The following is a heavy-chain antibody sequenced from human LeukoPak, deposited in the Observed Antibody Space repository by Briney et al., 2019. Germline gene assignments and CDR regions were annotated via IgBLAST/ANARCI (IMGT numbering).Heavy chain of an antibody. CDR2: ISTSTITK. CDR1: GFTFSSYG. D-gene: IGHD2-2*01. V-gene: IGHV3-48*04. CDR3: AKGQIVVAPAAYWSAFDI. J-gene: IGHJ3*02. Sequence: PGGSLRLSCAASGFTFSSYGMNWVRQAPGKGLEWVSYISTSTITKYYAESVQGRFTISRDNAKNSLYLQMNSLRAEDTAVYYCAKGQIVVAPAAYWSAFDIWGQGTMVTVSS.